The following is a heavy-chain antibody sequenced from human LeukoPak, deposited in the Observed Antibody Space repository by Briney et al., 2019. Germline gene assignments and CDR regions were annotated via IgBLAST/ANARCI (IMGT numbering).Heavy chain of an antibody. Sequence: ASVKVSCKASGYTFTTYTMHWVRQAPGQRLEWMGWINAGNGNTKYSQKLQGRVTITGDTSASTAYMELSSLRSEDTAVYYCARSPVLLWFGIDYWGQGTLVTVSS. J-gene: IGHJ4*02. CDR3: ARSPVLLWFGIDY. CDR2: INAGNGNT. CDR1: GYTFTTYT. V-gene: IGHV1-3*01. D-gene: IGHD3-10*01.